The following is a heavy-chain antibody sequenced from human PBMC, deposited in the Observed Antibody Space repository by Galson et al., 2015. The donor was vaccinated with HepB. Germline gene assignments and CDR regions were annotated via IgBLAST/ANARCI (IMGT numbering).Heavy chain of an antibody. J-gene: IGHJ5*02. CDR1: GFTFSSYS. Sequence: SLRLSCAASGFTFSSYSMNWVRQAPGKGLEWVSSISSSSSYIYYADSVKGRFTISRDNAKNSLYLQMNSLRAEDTAVYYCAKGAEVVVINWFDPWGQGTLVTVSS. V-gene: IGHV3-21*04. CDR3: AKGAEVVVINWFDP. CDR2: ISSSSSYI. D-gene: IGHD3-22*01.